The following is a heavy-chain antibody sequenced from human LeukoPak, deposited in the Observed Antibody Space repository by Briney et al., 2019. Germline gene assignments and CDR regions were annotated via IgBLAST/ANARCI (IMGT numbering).Heavy chain of an antibody. CDR3: ARHYDSGSYPLDF. CDR1: GGSIRGYF. J-gene: IGHJ4*02. V-gene: IGHV4-59*08. CDR2: IYSSGST. D-gene: IGHD3-10*01. Sequence: SETLSLTCTVSGGSIRGYFWSWIRQPPGKGLEWIGHIYSSGSTTYTPSLQGRVTISLGTSKNQFSLKLSSVTAADTAVYYCARHYDSGSYPLDFWGQGTLVTVSS.